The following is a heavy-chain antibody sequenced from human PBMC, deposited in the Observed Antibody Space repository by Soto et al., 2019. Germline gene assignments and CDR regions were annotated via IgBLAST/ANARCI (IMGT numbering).Heavy chain of an antibody. CDR2: IIPLLNTP. CDR1: GGTFSSYA. V-gene: IGHV1-69*01. CDR3: ARESSSPNYYYYGMDV. Sequence: QVQLVQSGAEVKKPGSSVKVSCRASGGTFSSYAVSWVRQAPGQGLEWMGVIIPLLNTPKYVQKFQGRVTITADASATTAYMELSSLRSEDTAVYYRARESSSPNYYYYGMDVWGQGTTVTVSS. J-gene: IGHJ6*02. D-gene: IGHD6-6*01.